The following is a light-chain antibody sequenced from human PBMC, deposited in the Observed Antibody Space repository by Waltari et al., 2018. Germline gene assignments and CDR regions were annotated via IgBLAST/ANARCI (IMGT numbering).Light chain of an antibody. V-gene: IGKV3-20*01. CDR1: QSVSRF. CDR2: GAS. Sequence: EMGLTQSPGTLSWSPGERGTLPGRASQSVSRFLAWYQQKPGQAPSLLIYGASTRATGIPDRFSGSGSGTDFSLTISRLEPEDFAVYYCQKYDRLPATFGQGTKVEIK. J-gene: IGKJ1*01. CDR3: QKYDRLPAT.